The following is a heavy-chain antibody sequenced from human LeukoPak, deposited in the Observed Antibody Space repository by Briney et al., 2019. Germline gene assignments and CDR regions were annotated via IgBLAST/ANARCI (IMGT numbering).Heavy chain of an antibody. CDR3: ASGDYSSGDYSNGWHLDF. V-gene: IGHV3-33*01. Sequence: GGSLRLPCAASGFTFSSYGMHWVRQAPGKGLEWVAVIWFDGSHKYYAESVKGRFTISRDNSKNTLYLQMNSLRAEDTALYYCASGDYSSGDYSNGWHLDFWGQGTLVTVSS. CDR1: GFTFSSYG. D-gene: IGHD6-19*01. J-gene: IGHJ4*02. CDR2: IWFDGSHK.